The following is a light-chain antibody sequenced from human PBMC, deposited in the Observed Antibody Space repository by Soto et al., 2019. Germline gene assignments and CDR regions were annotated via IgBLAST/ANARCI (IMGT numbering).Light chain of an antibody. J-gene: IGKJ1*01. V-gene: IGKV1-39*01. CDR1: QSIDRY. CDR3: QQSYNTPPWT. Sequence: DIQMTQSPSSLSASVGDRVTITCRASQSIDRYLNWYQQKPGKAPKLLIHVASSLQSGVPSRFSGSGSVTDFTLTISSLQPEDFATYYCQQSYNTPPWTFGQGTKVEIK. CDR2: VAS.